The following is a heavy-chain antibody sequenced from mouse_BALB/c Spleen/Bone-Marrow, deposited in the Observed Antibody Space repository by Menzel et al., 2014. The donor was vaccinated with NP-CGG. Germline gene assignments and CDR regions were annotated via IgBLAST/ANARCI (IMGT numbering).Heavy chain of an antibody. Sequence: VKLMESGPGLVAPSQSLSITCTVSGFPLSSYGVHWVRQCPGKGLEWLGIIWAGGGTNYNSALMSRLSISKDNSKSQVFLKMNSLQTDDTAMYYCARGDYGSTYWFAYWGQGTLVTVPA. CDR2: IWAGGGT. CDR1: GFPLSSYG. J-gene: IGHJ3*01. D-gene: IGHD1-1*01. CDR3: ARGDYGSTYWFAY. V-gene: IGHV2-9*02.